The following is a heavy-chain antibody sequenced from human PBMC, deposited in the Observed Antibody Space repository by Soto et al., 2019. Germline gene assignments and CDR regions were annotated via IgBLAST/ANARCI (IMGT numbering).Heavy chain of an antibody. CDR1: GFTFNTCA. CDR3: ARSVAAAPDTGN. J-gene: IGHJ4*02. CDR2: VTYNGGST. V-gene: IGHV3-23*01. Sequence: EVHLLESGGGLVQPGGSLRLSCAASGFTFNTCAMSWVRQAPGKGLEWVSTVTYNGGSTYYADSVKGRFSISRDNSKDTLYLQMNSLRAEDTAVYFCARSVAAAPDTGNWGQGTLVTVSS. D-gene: IGHD6-13*01.